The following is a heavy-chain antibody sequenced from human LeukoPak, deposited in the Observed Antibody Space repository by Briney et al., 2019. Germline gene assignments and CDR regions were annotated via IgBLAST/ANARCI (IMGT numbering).Heavy chain of an antibody. CDR3: TTDPTPLHFKYGDSHFGY. Sequence: GGSLRLSCAASGFTFSNAWMSWVRQAPGKGLEWVGRIKSKTDGGTTDYAAPVKGRFTISRDDSKNTLYLQMNSLKTEDTAVYYCTTDPTPLHFKYGDSHFGYWGQGTLVTVSS. CDR2: IKSKTDGGTT. J-gene: IGHJ4*02. V-gene: IGHV3-15*01. D-gene: IGHD4-17*01. CDR1: GFTFSNAW.